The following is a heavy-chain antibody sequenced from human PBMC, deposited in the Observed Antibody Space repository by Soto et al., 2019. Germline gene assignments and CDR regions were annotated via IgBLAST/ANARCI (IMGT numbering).Heavy chain of an antibody. CDR3: ARVGCSSTSCYTGFYYYYGMDV. V-gene: IGHV4-59*01. J-gene: IGHJ6*02. D-gene: IGHD2-2*02. CDR2: IYYSGST. CDR1: GGSISSYY. Sequence: SETLSLTCTVSGGSISSYYWSWIRQPPGKGLKWIGYIYYSGSTNYNPSLKSRVTISVDTSKNQFSLKLSSVTAADTAVYYCARVGCSSTSCYTGFYYYYGMDVWGQGTTVTVSS.